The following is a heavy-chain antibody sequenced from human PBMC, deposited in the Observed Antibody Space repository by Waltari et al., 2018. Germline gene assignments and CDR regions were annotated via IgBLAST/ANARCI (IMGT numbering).Heavy chain of an antibody. CDR2: MNPNSGNT. CDR1: GYTFTSYD. V-gene: IGHV1-8*01. J-gene: IGHJ4*02. D-gene: IGHD3-22*01. Sequence: QVQLVQSGAEVKKPGASVKVSCKASGYTFTSYDINWVRQATGQGLEWMGWMNPNSGNTGYAQKFQGRVTMTRNTSISTAYMELSSLRSEDTAVYYCASPIYYYDSSGYYYYFDYWGQGTLVTVSS. CDR3: ASPIYYYDSSGYYYYFDY.